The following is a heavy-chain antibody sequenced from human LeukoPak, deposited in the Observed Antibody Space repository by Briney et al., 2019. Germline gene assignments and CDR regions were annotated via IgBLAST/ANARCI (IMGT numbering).Heavy chain of an antibody. CDR1: GDSISSYY. CDR3: ARLASGSYGPLTPFDY. D-gene: IGHD1-26*01. Sequence: TSETLSLTCTVSGDSISSYYWSWIRQPPGKGLEWIGGIYYSGSTNYNPSLKSRVTISVDTSKNQFSLRLSSVTAADTAVYYSARLASGSYGPLTPFDYWGQGTLVTVSS. J-gene: IGHJ4*02. CDR2: IYYSGST. V-gene: IGHV4-59*08.